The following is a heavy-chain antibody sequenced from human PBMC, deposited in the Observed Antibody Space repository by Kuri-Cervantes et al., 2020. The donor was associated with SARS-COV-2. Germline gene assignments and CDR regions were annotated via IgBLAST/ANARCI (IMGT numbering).Heavy chain of an antibody. J-gene: IGHJ3*02. V-gene: IGHV3-30*18. Sequence: LSLTCAASGFTFSSYGMHWVRQAPGKGLEWVAVISYDGSNKYYADSVKGRFTISRDNSKNTLYLQMNSLRAGDTAVYYCAKDRTRNTYYYDSSGYYYGGFDAFDIWGQGTMVTVSS. D-gene: IGHD3-22*01. CDR2: ISYDGSNK. CDR1: GFTFSSYG. CDR3: AKDRTRNTYYYDSSGYYYGGFDAFDI.